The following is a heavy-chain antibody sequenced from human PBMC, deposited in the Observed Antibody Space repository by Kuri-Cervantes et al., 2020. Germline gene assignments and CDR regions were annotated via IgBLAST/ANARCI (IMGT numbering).Heavy chain of an antibody. Sequence: ASVKVSCKASGYTFTSYDINWVRQATGQGLEWMGWMNPNSGNTGYAQKFQGRVTMTRNTSISTAYMELSSLRSEDTAVYYCARGHPFYYYYGMDVWGQGTTVTVSS. J-gene: IGHJ6*02. CDR2: MNPNSGNT. CDR3: ARGHPFYYYYGMDV. V-gene: IGHV1-8*01. CDR1: GYTFTSYD.